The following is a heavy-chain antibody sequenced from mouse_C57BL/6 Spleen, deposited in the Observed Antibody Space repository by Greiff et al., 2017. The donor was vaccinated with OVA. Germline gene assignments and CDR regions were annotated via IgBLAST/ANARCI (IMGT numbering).Heavy chain of an antibody. CDR2: IDPSDSYT. D-gene: IGHD1-1*01. J-gene: IGHJ1*03. Sequence: QVQLQQPGAELVMPGASVKLSCKASGYTFTSYWMHWVKQRPGQGLEWIGEIDPSDSYTNNNQKFKGKSTLTVDKSSSTAYMQLSSLTSEDSAVYYCARTYYGSSYWYFDVWGTGTTVTVSS. CDR1: GYTFTSYW. CDR3: ARTYYGSSYWYFDV. V-gene: IGHV1-69*01.